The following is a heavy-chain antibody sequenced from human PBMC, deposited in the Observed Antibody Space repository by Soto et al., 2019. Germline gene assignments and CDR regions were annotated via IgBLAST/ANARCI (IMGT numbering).Heavy chain of an antibody. V-gene: IGHV3-30*18. CDR3: AKPSGGGYSYGYFDY. CDR2: ISYDGSNK. CDR1: GFTFSSYC. Sequence: GETLRLSCATSGFTFSSYCTHWVGQAPGKGLEVVAVISYDGSNKYYADSVKGRFTISRDNSKNTLYLQMNSLRAGDTAVYYCAKPSGGGYSYGYFDYWGQGTLVTVSS. D-gene: IGHD5-18*01. J-gene: IGHJ4*02.